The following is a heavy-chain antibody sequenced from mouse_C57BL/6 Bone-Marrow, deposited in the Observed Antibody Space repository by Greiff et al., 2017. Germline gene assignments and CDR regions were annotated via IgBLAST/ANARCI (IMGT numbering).Heavy chain of an antibody. J-gene: IGHJ3*01. D-gene: IGHD2-3*01. V-gene: IGHV1-39*01. CDR3: ARAMAGGAWFAY. Sequence: EVKLMESGPELVKPGASVKISCKASGYSFTDYNMNWVKQSNGKSLEWIGVINPNYGTTSYNQKFKGKATLTVDQSSSTAYMQLNSLTSEDSAVYYCARAMAGGAWFAYWGQGTLVTVSA. CDR2: INPNYGTT. CDR1: GYSFTDYN.